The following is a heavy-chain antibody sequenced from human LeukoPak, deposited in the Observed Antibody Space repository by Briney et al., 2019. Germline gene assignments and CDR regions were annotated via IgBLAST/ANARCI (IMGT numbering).Heavy chain of an antibody. CDR3: ARRMVVTAIARAFDI. V-gene: IGHV1-2*02. J-gene: IGHJ3*02. CDR2: INPNSGGT. D-gene: IGHD2-21*02. Sequence: ASVKVSCKASEYTFTGYYMHWVRQAPGQGLEWMGWINPNSGGTNYAQKFQGRVTMTRDTSISTAYMELSSLKASDTAMYYCARRMVVTAIARAFDIWGQGTMVTVSS. CDR1: EYTFTGYY.